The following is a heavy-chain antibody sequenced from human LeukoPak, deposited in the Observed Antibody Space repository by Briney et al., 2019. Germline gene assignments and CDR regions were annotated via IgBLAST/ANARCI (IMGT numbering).Heavy chain of an antibody. J-gene: IGHJ5*02. CDR1: GGSISSYY. CDR2: IYYSGST. CDR3: ARHGSISSSSSDNWFDP. Sequence: PSETLSLTCTVSGGSISSYYWSWIRQPPGKGLEWIGYIYYSGSTNYNPSLKSRVTISVDTSKNQFSLKLSSVTAADTAAYYCARHGSISSSSSDNWFDPWGQGTLVTVSS. D-gene: IGHD6-6*01. V-gene: IGHV4-59*08.